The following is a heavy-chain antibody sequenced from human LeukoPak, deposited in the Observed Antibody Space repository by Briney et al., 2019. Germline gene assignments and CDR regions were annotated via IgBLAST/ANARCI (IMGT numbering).Heavy chain of an antibody. Sequence: PGGSLRLSCAASGFTFSSYAMSWVRQAPGKGLEWVSAISGSGGSTYYADSVKGRFTISRDNSKNTLYLQMNSLRAEDTAVYYCARGVVGQLLQSETYYYGMDVWGQGTTVTVSS. CDR3: ARGVVGQLLQSETYYYGMDV. V-gene: IGHV3-23*01. CDR1: GFTFSSYA. J-gene: IGHJ6*02. D-gene: IGHD2-15*01. CDR2: ISGSGGST.